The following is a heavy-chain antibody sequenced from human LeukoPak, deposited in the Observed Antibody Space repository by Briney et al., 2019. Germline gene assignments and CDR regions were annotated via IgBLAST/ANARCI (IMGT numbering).Heavy chain of an antibody. Sequence: SETLSLTCTVSGGSISSYYWSWIRHPPGKGLEWIGYIYYTGSTNYNPSLKSRVTMSEDTSKKQFSLNLNSVTAADTAVYYCARGAGGHSFWGQGTLVTVSS. CDR3: ARGAGGHSF. D-gene: IGHD4-23*01. V-gene: IGHV4-59*01. J-gene: IGHJ4*02. CDR2: IYYTGST. CDR1: GGSISSYY.